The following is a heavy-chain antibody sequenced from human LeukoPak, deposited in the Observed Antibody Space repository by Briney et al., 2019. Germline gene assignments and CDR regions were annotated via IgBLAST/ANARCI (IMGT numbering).Heavy chain of an antibody. CDR1: GGSISSYY. D-gene: IGHD3-22*01. Sequence: PSETLSLTCTVSGGSISSYYWGWIRQPPGKGLEWIGSIYYSGNTYYNPSLKSRVTISVDTSKNQFSLKLTSVTAADTAVYYCAREFHYYDSSGFYIDYFDYWGQGTLVTVSS. J-gene: IGHJ4*02. CDR3: AREFHYYDSSGFYIDYFDY. V-gene: IGHV4-39*07. CDR2: IYYSGNT.